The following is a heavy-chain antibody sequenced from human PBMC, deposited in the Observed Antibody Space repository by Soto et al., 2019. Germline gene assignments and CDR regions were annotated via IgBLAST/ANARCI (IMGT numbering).Heavy chain of an antibody. J-gene: IGHJ5*02. CDR1: GVTLSSDA. D-gene: IGHD1-26*01. CDR2: ISGSGGST. CDR3: ANYYELGWFDP. Sequence: VQLLESGGGLVQPGGSLRLACAASGVTLSSDAMSWVRQAPGKGLVCVSAISGSGGSTYYADSVKGRFTISRDNSKNTLYLQMNSLGAEATAVYYCANYYELGWFDPWGKGTLVTVSS. V-gene: IGHV3-23*01.